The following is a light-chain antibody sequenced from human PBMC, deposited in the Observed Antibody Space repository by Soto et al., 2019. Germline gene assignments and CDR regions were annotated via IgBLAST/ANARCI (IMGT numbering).Light chain of an antibody. J-gene: IGLJ1*01. V-gene: IGLV2-14*01. CDR2: EVS. CDR1: SSDVGGYNY. Sequence: QSALTQPASVSGSPGQSITISCTGTSSDVGGYNYVSWYQQHPGKAPKLMIYEVSNRPSGVSNRFSGSKSGNTASLTISGLQAEDEADYYCSSYTSSSTLDVFGTGTKHTVL. CDR3: SSYTSSSTLDV.